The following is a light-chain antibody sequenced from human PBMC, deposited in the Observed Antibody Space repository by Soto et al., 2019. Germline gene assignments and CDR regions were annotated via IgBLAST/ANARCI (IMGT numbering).Light chain of an antibody. CDR3: QKYNSAPRT. V-gene: IGKV1-27*01. CDR1: QDISIY. Sequence: DIQMTQSPSSLSASVGDRVTITCRASQDISIYLAWYQQKPGKVPKLLIYAAYTLQSGVPSRFSGSGSGTDFTLTISSLQPEDVATYYRQKYNSAPRTFGQGTKVEIK. J-gene: IGKJ1*01. CDR2: AAY.